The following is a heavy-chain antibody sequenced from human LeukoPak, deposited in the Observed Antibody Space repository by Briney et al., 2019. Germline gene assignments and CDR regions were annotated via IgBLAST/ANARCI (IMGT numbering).Heavy chain of an antibody. CDR1: GGSIGSYY. J-gene: IGHJ4*02. V-gene: IGHV4-59*01. CDR2: VYRSGST. D-gene: IGHD3-10*01. Sequence: SETLSLTCIVSGGSIGSYYWSWIRQPPGKGLEWIGYVYRSGSTNYSASLTRRVAISVDTSKSQFSLKLNSVTAADTAVYYCAREGISGGFDYWGQGTLVTVSS. CDR3: AREGISGGFDY.